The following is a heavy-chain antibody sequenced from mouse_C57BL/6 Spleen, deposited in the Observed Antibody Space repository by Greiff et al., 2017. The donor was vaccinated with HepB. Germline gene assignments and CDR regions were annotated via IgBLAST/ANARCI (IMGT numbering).Heavy chain of an antibody. CDR1: GYSFTSYY. J-gene: IGHJ2*01. CDR3: ARGATVVDY. V-gene: IGHV1-66*01. CDR2: IYPGSGNT. Sequence: VQLQESGPELVKPGASVKISCKASGYSFTSYYIHWVKQRPGQGLEWIGWIYPGSGNTKYNEKFKGKATLTADTSSSTAYMQLSSLTSEDSAVYYCARGATVVDYWGQGTTLTVSS. D-gene: IGHD1-1*01.